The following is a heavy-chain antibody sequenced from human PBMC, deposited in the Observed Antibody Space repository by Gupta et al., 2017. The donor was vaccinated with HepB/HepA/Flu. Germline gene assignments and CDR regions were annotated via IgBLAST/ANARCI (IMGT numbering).Heavy chain of an antibody. J-gene: IGHJ4*02. D-gene: IGHD6-19*01. V-gene: IGHV3-7*01. Sequence: EVQLVESGGGVVQPGGSLRLSCAASGFTIRNHWMSWVRQAPGKGLEWVANIKQDGGEKNYVDSVKGRLTISRDNAKNSLYLQMNSLRAEDTAVYYWVRGGWYTEYWGQGTLVPVSS. CDR3: VRGGWYTEY. CDR2: IKQDGGEK. CDR1: GFTIRNHW.